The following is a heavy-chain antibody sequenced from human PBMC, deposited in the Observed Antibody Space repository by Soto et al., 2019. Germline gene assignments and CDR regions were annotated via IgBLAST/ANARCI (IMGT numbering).Heavy chain of an antibody. V-gene: IGHV1-69*06. D-gene: IGHD3-22*01. CDR3: ASPLWNYYDSSGYHLLGY. CDR1: GGTFSSYA. CDR2: IIPIFGTA. J-gene: IGHJ4*02. Sequence: WASVKVSCKASGGTFSSYAISWVRQAPGQGLEWMGGIIPIFGTANYAQKFQGRVTITADKSTSTAYMELSSLRSEDTAVYYCASPLWNYYDSSGYHLLGYWGQGTLVTVSS.